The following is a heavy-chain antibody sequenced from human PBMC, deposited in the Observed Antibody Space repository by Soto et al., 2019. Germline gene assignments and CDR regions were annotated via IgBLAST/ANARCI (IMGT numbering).Heavy chain of an antibody. V-gene: IGHV4-30-4*01. J-gene: IGHJ6*02. CDR3: ARDAGYCNSVSCYPYNMDV. CDR1: GESISSGDHY. D-gene: IGHD2-15*01. CDR2: IYYSGNT. Sequence: SETLSLTCTVSGESISSGDHYWSWVRQSPGEGLEWIGFIYYSGNTYYNLSLKSRVSMSVDTSNNQFSLKLNSVTAADTAVYYCARDAGYCNSVSCYPYNMDVWGQGTTVTV.